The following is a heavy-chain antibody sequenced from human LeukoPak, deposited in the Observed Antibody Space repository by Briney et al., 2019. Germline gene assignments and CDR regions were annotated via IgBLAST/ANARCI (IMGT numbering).Heavy chain of an antibody. J-gene: IGHJ5*02. CDR1: GFTFSSYW. CDR3: ARDNYDFWSGYRFDP. D-gene: IGHD3-3*01. V-gene: IGHV3-74*01. CDR2: IHSDGSST. Sequence: GGSLRLSCAASGFTFSSYWVHWVRQAPGKGLVWVSRIHSDGSSTSYADSVKGRFTISRDNAKNTLYLQLNSLRAEDTAVYYCARDNYDFWSGYRFDPWGQGTLVTVSS.